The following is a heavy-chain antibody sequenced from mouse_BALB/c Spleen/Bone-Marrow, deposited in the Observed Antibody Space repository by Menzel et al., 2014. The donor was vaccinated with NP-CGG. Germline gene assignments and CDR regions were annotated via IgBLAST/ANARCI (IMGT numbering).Heavy chain of an antibody. CDR1: GYSITSDCA. CDR3: ARSAYYGNGAMDY. J-gene: IGHJ4*01. D-gene: IGHD2-10*01. V-gene: IGHV3-2*02. Sequence: DVQLVESGPGLVKPSQSLSLTCTVTGYSITSDCAWNWIRQFPGNKLEWMGYISYSGSSSYIPSLKSRISITRDTSKNQFFLQLNSVTTEDTATYYCARSAYYGNGAMDYWGQGTSVTVSS. CDR2: ISYSGSS.